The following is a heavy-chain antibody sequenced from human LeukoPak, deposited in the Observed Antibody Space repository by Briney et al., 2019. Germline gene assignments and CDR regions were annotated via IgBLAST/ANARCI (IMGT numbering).Heavy chain of an antibody. CDR3: ARGRTRGYYYDSGGYARRSSPFDY. J-gene: IGHJ4*02. CDR2: INHSGST. CDR1: GGSFSGYY. V-gene: IGHV4-34*01. Sequence: SETLSLTCAVYGGSFSGYYWSWIRQPPGKGLEWIGEINHSGSTNYNPSLKSRVTISVDTSKNQFSLKLSSVTAADTAVYYCARGRTRGYYYDSGGYARRSSPFDYWGQGTLVTVSS. D-gene: IGHD3-22*01.